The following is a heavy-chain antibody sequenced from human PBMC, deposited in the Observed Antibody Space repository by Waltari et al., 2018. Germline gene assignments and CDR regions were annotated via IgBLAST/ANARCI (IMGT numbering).Heavy chain of an antibody. CDR3: ANLYGDSPEGPFDY. J-gene: IGHJ4*02. V-gene: IGHV3-23*01. CDR1: GFTFRSYA. D-gene: IGHD4-17*01. CDR2: ISGSGGSI. Sequence: EVQPLASGGGLVQPGGSLRLSCAASGFTFRSYALSWVRQAPGKGLEWVSAISGSGGSIYYADSVKGRFTISRDNSKNTLYLQMNSLRAEDTAVYYCANLYGDSPEGPFDYWGQGTLVTVSS.